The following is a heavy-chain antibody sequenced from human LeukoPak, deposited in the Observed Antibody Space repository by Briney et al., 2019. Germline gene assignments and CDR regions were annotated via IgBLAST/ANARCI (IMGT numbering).Heavy chain of an antibody. Sequence: PGGSLRLSCAASGFTFSDYYMSWIRQAPGKGLEWVSYISSSGSTIYYADSVKGRFTISRDNAKNSLYLQMNSLRAEDTAVYYCARGVRDIVLMVYYYYYMDVWGKGTTVTVSS. CDR3: ARGVRDIVLMVYYYYYMDV. D-gene: IGHD2-8*01. J-gene: IGHJ6*03. CDR1: GFTFSDYY. CDR2: ISSSGSTI. V-gene: IGHV3-11*04.